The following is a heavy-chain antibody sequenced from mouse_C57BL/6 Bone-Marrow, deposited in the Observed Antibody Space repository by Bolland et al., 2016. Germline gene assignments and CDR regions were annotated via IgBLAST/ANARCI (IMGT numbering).Heavy chain of an antibody. Sequence: SDGGSTYYPDTMERRFIISRDNTKKTLYLQMSSLRSEDTALYYCARQVDDYPAWFAYWGQGTLV. J-gene: IGHJ3*01. CDR3: ARQVDDYPAWFAY. D-gene: IGHD2-4*01. CDR2: SDGGST. V-gene: IGHV5-2*01.